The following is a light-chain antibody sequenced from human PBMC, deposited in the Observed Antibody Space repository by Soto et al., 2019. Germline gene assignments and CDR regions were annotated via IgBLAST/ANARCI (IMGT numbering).Light chain of an antibody. CDR2: GAF. Sequence: EIVLTQSPGTLSLSPGETAALSCRASQSVSSRYLAWYQQKSGQAPRLLIYGAFNRATGIPDRFIGSGSGTDFTLTISRLEPEDFAVFFCQQYGNSEIIFGQGTRLEI. CDR1: QSVSSRY. V-gene: IGKV3-20*01. J-gene: IGKJ5*01. CDR3: QQYGNSEII.